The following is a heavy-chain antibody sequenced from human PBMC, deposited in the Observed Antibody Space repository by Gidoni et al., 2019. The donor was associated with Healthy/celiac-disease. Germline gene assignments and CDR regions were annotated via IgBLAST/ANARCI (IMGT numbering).Heavy chain of an antibody. CDR1: GGSISSYY. J-gene: IGHJ4*02. CDR2: LHYSGRT. Sequence: QVQLQESGPGPVKPSETLSLTCTVSGGSISSYYWSWIRQPPGKGLEWIGYLHYSGRTDYNPSLESRVTISIDTSKNQISLKLSSVTAADTAVYYCARYISSGFYYLLDYWGQGILVTVSS. D-gene: IGHD3-22*01. CDR3: ARYISSGFYYLLDY. V-gene: IGHV4-59*01.